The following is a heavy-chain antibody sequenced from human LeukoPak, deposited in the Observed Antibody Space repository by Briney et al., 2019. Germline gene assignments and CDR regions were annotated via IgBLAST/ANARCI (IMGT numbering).Heavy chain of an antibody. D-gene: IGHD6-19*01. CDR3: AKDGPPRGYSSGWFDY. Sequence: PGGSLRLSCAASGFTFTTSGMHWVRQAPGKGLEWMALISSDGNSKDYADSVKGRFTISRDNSKNTLYLQMNSLRAEDTAVYYCAKDGPPRGYSSGWFDYWGQGTLVTVSS. J-gene: IGHJ4*02. CDR1: GFTFTTSG. CDR2: ISSDGNSK. V-gene: IGHV3-30*18.